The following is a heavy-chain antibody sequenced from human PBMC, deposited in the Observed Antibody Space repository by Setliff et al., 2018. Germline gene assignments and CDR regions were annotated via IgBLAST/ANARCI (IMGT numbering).Heavy chain of an antibody. CDR2: IKQDGSEK. Sequence: PGGSLRLSCAASGFTFSSYAMYWVRQAPGKGLEWVANIKQDGSEKYYVDSVKGRFTISRDNAKNSLYLQMNSLRAEDTAVYYCTRDIVVFTDIDYYYSGMDVWGQGTAVTVSS. J-gene: IGHJ6*02. D-gene: IGHD2-21*01. V-gene: IGHV3-7*01. CDR3: TRDIVVFTDIDYYYSGMDV. CDR1: GFTFSSYA.